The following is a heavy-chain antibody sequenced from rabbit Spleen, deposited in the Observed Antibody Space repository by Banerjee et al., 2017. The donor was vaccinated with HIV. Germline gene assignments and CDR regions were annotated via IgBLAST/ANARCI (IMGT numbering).Heavy chain of an antibody. CDR2: INTATGKP. D-gene: IGHD1-1*01. V-gene: IGHV1S45*01. Sequence: QEELEESGGGLVKPEGSLTLTCKASGFSFSDRDVMCWVRQAPGKGLEWIACINTATGKPVYATWASGRFTISTTSSTTVTLQMTSLTAADTATYFCARDLVAVIGWNFNLWGQGTLVTVS. CDR1: GFSFSDRDV. J-gene: IGHJ4*01. CDR3: ARDLVAVIGWNFNL.